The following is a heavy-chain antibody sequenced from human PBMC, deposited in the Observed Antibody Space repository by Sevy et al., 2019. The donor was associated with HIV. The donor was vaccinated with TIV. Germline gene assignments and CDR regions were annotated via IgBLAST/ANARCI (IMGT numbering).Heavy chain of an antibody. Sequence: SETLSLTCTVSGGSISSYYWSWIRQPPGKGLEWIGYIYYSGSTNYNPSLKSLVTLSVDTSKNHYSLMLSPVTAADTAVYSCARSPRKAYDVWRGQFDPWGQGTLVTVSS. CDR2: IYYSGST. D-gene: IGHD3-3*01. V-gene: IGHV4-59*01. CDR1: GGSISSYY. J-gene: IGHJ5*02. CDR3: ARSPRKAYDVWRGQFDP.